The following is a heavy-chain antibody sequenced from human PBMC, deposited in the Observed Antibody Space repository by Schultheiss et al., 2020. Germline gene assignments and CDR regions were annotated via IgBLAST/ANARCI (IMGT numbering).Heavy chain of an antibody. D-gene: IGHD3-3*01. Sequence: SQTLSLTCTVSGGSVSSGSYYWSWIRQPPGKGLEWIEYIYYSGSTNYNPSLKSRVTISVDTSKNQFSLKLSSVTAADTAVYYCARGEAYDFWSGYPNYYYYYGMDVWGQGNTGTVSS. CDR3: ARGEAYDFWSGYPNYYYYYGMDV. J-gene: IGHJ6*02. CDR1: GGSVSSGSYY. V-gene: IGHV4-61*01. CDR2: IYYSGST.